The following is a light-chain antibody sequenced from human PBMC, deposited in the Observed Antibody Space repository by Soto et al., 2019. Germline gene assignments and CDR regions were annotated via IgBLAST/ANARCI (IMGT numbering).Light chain of an antibody. J-gene: IGLJ1*01. V-gene: IGLV2-14*01. CDR3: CSYTSTPTRV. CDR1: SSDVGDYNY. Sequence: QSALTQPASVSGSPGQSITISCTGTSSDVGDYNYVSWYQQHPGKAPKLMIFDVSNRPSGVSNRFSGSKSGNTASLTISGLQAADEADSYCCSYTSTPTRVFGTGTNLTVL. CDR2: DVS.